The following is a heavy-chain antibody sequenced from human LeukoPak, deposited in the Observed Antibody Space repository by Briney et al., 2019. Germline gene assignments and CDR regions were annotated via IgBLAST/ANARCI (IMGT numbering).Heavy chain of an antibody. V-gene: IGHV1-18*01. D-gene: IGHD1-1*01. CDR2: ISTYNGNT. CDR3: ARDVPGSIGTTARFDP. J-gene: IGHJ5*02. Sequence: ASVKVSCKASGGTFSSYAISWVRQAPGQGPEWMGWISTYNGNTNYAQKFQGRVTMTTDTSTSTAYMELRSLRSDDTAVYYCARDVPGSIGTTARFDPWGQGTLVTVSS. CDR1: GGTFSSYA.